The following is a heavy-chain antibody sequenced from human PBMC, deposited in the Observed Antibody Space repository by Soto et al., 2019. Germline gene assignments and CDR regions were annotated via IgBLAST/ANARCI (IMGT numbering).Heavy chain of an antibody. D-gene: IGHD3-10*01. CDR1: GGTFSSYA. J-gene: IGHJ4*02. CDR3: ARDPNYYGSGDLDY. Sequence: SVKVSCKASGGTFSSYAISWVRQAPGQWLEWMGGIIPIFGTANYAQKFQGRVTITADESTSTAYMELSSLRSEDTSVYYCARDPNYYGSGDLDYWGPGTLATVSS. CDR2: IIPIFGTA. V-gene: IGHV1-69*13.